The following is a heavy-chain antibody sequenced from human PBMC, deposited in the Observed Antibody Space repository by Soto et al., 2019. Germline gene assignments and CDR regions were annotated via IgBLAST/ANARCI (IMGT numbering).Heavy chain of an antibody. J-gene: IGHJ5*02. CDR1: GGSISSGGYS. CDR2: IYHSGGT. CDR3: ARDAAVAGQGIDP. D-gene: IGHD6-19*01. V-gene: IGHV4-30-2*01. Sequence: HLQLQESGSGLVKPSQTLSLTCAVSGGSISSGGYSWSWIRQPPGKGLERIGYIYHSGGTYYNPSLNSRVTISVVSSKNQFSLKLSSVTAADTAVYYCARDAAVAGQGIDPWGQGTLVTVSS.